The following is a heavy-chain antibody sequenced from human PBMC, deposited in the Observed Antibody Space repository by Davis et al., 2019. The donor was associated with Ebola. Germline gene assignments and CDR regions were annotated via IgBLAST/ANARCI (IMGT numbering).Heavy chain of an antibody. J-gene: IGHJ6*02. D-gene: IGHD6-13*01. V-gene: IGHV3-43D*04. CDR1: GFTFYDYA. CDR3: VKDGGSSWPYGLDV. Sequence: GESLKISCAASGFTFYDYAMHWVRQVPGKGPEWVSFISWDAGYISYVDSVKGRFTISRDNNKNALYLHMNSLRAEDTALYYCVKDGGSSWPYGLDVWGQGTTVTVSS. CDR2: ISWDAGYI.